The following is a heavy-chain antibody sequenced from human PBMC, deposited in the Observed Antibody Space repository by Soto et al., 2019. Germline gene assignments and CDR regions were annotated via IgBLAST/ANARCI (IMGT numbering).Heavy chain of an antibody. V-gene: IGHV3-33*01. CDR2: IWYDGSNK. CDR3: ARDRSSGWYVGDY. Sequence: QVQLVESGGGVVQPGRSLRLSCEASGFTFSSYGMHWVRQAPGKGLEWVAVIWYDGSNKYYADSVKGRFTISRDNSKNTLYLQMNSLRAEDTAVYYCARDRSSGWYVGDYWGQGTLVTVSS. D-gene: IGHD6-19*01. CDR1: GFTFSSYG. J-gene: IGHJ4*02.